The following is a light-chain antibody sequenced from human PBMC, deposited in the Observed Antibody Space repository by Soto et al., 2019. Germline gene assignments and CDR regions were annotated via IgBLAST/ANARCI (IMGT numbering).Light chain of an antibody. CDR3: QKYNSAPRT. CDR2: KAS. V-gene: IGKV1-5*03. J-gene: IGKJ1*01. CDR1: QSISSW. Sequence: SASGGDRVTITCRASQSISSWLAWYQQKPGKAPKLLIYKASSLESGVPSRFSGSGSGTDFTLTISSLQPEDVATYYCQKYNSAPRTFGQGTKVDI.